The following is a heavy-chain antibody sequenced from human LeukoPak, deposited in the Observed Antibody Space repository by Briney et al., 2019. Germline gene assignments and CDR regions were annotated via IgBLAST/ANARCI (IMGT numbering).Heavy chain of an antibody. V-gene: IGHV3-15*01. CDR3: TTEGPAGLGY. CDR1: GFTVSSNY. J-gene: IGHJ4*02. D-gene: IGHD2-2*01. Sequence: GGSLRLSCAASGFTVSSNYMSWVRQAPGKGLEWVGRIKSKTDGGTTDYAAPVKGRFTISRDDSTNTLYLQMNSLKAEDTAVYYCTTEGPAGLGYWGQGTLVTVSS. CDR2: IKSKTDGGTT.